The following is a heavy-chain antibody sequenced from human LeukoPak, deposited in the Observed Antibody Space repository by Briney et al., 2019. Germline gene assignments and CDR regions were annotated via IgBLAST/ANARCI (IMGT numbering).Heavy chain of an antibody. V-gene: IGHV3-21*01. CDR2: ISSSSSYI. CDR1: GFTFSSYS. Sequence: GGSLRLSCEASGFTFSSYSMNWVRQAPGKGLEWVSSISSSSSYIYYADSEKGRFTISRDNAKNSLYLQMNSLRAEDTAVYYCARDGWELLPDYWGQGTLVTVSS. CDR3: ARDGWELLPDY. J-gene: IGHJ4*02. D-gene: IGHD1-26*01.